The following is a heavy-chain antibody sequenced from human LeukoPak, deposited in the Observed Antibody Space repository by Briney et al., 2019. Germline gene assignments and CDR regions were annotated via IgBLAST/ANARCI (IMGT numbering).Heavy chain of an antibody. V-gene: IGHV3-64*05. CDR2: ISSNGATT. CDR3: VKIVMAGGYFDY. J-gene: IGHJ4*02. D-gene: IGHD3-16*01. CDR1: GFTFSSYA. Sequence: GGSLRLSCSASGFTFSSYAMHWVRQAPGKGLEYVSAISSNGATTYYADSVKGRFTISRDNSKNTLYFQMSSLRPEDTAVYYCVKIVMAGGYFDYWGQETLVTVSS.